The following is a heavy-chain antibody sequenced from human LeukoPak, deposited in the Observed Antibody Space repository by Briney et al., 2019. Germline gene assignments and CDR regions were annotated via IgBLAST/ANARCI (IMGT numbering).Heavy chain of an antibody. J-gene: IGHJ4*02. CDR1: GFTFSSYG. V-gene: IGHV3-30*02. CDR2: IRYDGSNK. Sequence: PGGSLRLSCAASGFTFSSYGMHWVRQAPGKGLEWVAFIRYDGSNKYYADSVKGRFTISRDNSKNTLYLQMTSLRAEDTAVYYCAKEGDGSGSQNPIFDYWGQGTLVTVSS. D-gene: IGHD3-10*01. CDR3: AKEGDGSGSQNPIFDY.